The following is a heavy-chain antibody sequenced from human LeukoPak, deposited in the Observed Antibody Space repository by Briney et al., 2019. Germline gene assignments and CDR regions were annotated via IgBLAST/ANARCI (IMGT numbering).Heavy chain of an antibody. CDR2: ISYDGSNK. D-gene: IGHD3-3*01. CDR3: ARDQRIWSGGYYGMDV. V-gene: IGHV3-30-3*01. Sequence: GRSLRLSCAASGFTFSSYAMHWVRQAPGKGLEWAAVISYDGSNKYYADSVKGRFTISRDNSKNTLYLQMNSLRAEDTAVYYCARDQRIWSGGYYGMDVWGQGTTVTVSS. J-gene: IGHJ6*02. CDR1: GFTFSSYA.